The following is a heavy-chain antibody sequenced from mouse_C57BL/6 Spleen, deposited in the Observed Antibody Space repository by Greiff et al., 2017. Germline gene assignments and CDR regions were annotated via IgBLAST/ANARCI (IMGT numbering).Heavy chain of an antibody. CDR3: ARGGLGGFAD. J-gene: IGHJ3*01. V-gene: IGHV1-42*01. CDR1: GYSFTGYY. Sequence: EVQLQQSGPELVKPGASVKISCKASGYSFTGYYMNWVKQSPEKSLEWIGEINPSTGGTTYNQKFKAKATLTVDKSSSTAYMQLKSLTSEDSAVYDCARGGLGGFADWGQGTLVTVSA. CDR2: INPSTGGT. D-gene: IGHD3-3*01.